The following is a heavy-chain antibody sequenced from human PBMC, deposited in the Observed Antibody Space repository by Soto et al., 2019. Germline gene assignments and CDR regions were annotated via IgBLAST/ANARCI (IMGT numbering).Heavy chain of an antibody. V-gene: IGHV4-59*01. Sequence: PSETLSLTCTVSGGSISSYYWSWIRQPPGKGLEWIGYIYYSGSTNYNPSLKSRVTISVDTSKNQFSLKLSSVTAADTAVYYCARRNYDFWSGYRYYFDYWGQGTLVTVSS. CDR1: GGSISSYY. J-gene: IGHJ4*02. CDR3: ARRNYDFWSGYRYYFDY. CDR2: IYYSGST. D-gene: IGHD3-3*01.